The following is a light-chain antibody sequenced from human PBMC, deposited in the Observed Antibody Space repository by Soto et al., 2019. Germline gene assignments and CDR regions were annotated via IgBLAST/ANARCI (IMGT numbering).Light chain of an antibody. CDR1: QSVGRN. Sequence: EIVVTQSPGILSVSPGDRATLSCRASQSVGRNLAWYQQKPGQAPTLLIYAASTRSTGLPARFSGSGSGTDFTPTISSLQSEDFAVYCCQDYSQWPLFTFGPGNRVD. CDR2: AAS. CDR3: QDYSQWPLFT. V-gene: IGKV3-15*01. J-gene: IGKJ3*01.